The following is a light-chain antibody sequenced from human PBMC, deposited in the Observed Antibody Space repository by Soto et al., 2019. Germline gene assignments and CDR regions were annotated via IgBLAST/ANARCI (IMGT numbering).Light chain of an antibody. CDR3: CSYTSSSTYV. CDR2: EGN. J-gene: IGLJ1*01. Sequence: QPARTQPASVSGSPGHSITISCTGTTSDVGSYNLVSWYQQHPGKAPKLMIYEGNKRPSGVSNRFSGSKSGNTASLTISGLQAEDEADYYCCSYTSSSTYVFGTGTKVTVL. CDR1: TSDVGSYNL. V-gene: IGLV2-23*01.